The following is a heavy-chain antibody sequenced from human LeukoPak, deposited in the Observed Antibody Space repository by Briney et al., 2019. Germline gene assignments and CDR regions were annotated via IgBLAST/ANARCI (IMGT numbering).Heavy chain of an antibody. CDR2: SRNKANSHTT. CDR3: ARDGGKRGYTAFDI. CDR1: GFTLSDQY. J-gene: IGHJ3*02. V-gene: IGHV3-72*01. D-gene: IGHD3-22*01. Sequence: GGSLRLSCAASGFTLSDQYMDWLRQAPGKGLEWIGRSRNKANSHTTEYVASVKGRFTISRDDSGNLMYLQMNSLKIEDTAVYFCARDGGKRGYTAFDIWGQGTEVTVSS.